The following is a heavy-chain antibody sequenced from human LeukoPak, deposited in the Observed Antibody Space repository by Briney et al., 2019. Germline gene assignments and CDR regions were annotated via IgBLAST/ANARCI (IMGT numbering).Heavy chain of an antibody. J-gene: IGHJ4*02. V-gene: IGHV1-3*01. Sequence: GASVKISCKAFGYSFTRYAMHWVRQAPGQRLEWMGWINAGNGNTKYSQKFQGRVTITRDTSASTVYMELSSLRSEDTAVYYCARDDSSSWKGGIDYWGQGTLVTVSS. CDR3: ARDDSSSWKGGIDY. CDR2: INAGNGNT. CDR1: GYSFTRYA. D-gene: IGHD6-13*01.